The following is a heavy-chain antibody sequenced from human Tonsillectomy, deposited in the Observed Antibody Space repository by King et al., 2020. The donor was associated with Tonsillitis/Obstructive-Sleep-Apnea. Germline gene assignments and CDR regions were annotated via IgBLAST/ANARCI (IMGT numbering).Heavy chain of an antibody. J-gene: IGHJ3*02. D-gene: IGHD1-26*01. CDR2: VSYDGSNK. Sequence: QLVQSGGGVVQPGRSLRLSCAASGFTFSSYAMHWVHQAPGKGLEWVAVVSYDGSNKYYADSVKGRFTISRDNSKNSLYLQMNSLRAEDTAVYYCARGSVPQWELMDAFDIWGQGTMVTVSS. CDR3: ARGSVPQWELMDAFDI. CDR1: GFTFSSYA. V-gene: IGHV3-30*04.